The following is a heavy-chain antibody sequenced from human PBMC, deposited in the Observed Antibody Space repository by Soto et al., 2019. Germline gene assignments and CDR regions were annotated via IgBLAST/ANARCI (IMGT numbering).Heavy chain of an antibody. D-gene: IGHD6-6*01. Sequence: VQLVESGGGVVQPGRSLRLSCAASGFTFSNYGMHWVRQAPGKGLEWVAVISYDGSSEYYADSVKGRFTISRDNSNNTLYLQMNSLRAEDTAVFYCAKDKYSSSYYYYYYSGMDVWGHGTTVTVSS. CDR3: AKDKYSSSYYYYYYSGMDV. V-gene: IGHV3-30*18. J-gene: IGHJ6*02. CDR2: ISYDGSSE. CDR1: GFTFSNYG.